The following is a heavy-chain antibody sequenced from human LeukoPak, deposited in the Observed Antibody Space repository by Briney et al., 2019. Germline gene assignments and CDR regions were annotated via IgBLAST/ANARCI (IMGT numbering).Heavy chain of an antibody. CDR2: INPDNGDT. V-gene: IGHV1-2*02. J-gene: IGHJ4*02. CDR3: TRESRGILNYFDY. CDR1: GYPFTDYY. D-gene: IGHD3-22*01. Sequence: ASVKVSCKTSGYPFTDYYMHWVRQAPGQGFEWMGWINPDNGDTNYAQKFQGRVTMTRDTSINTAYMELSRLTSDDTAVYYCTRESRGILNYFDYWGQGTLVTVSS.